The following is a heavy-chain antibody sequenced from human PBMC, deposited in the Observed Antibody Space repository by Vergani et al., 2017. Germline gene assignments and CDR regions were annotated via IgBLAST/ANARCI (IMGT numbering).Heavy chain of an antibody. CDR1: GFTFSSYS. Sequence: EVQLVESGGGLVQPGGSLRLSCAASGFTFSSYSMNWVRQAPGKGLEWVSYISSSSSTIYYADSVKGRFTISRDNAKNSLYLQMNSLRAEDTAVYYCARVPATFYYYYYYMDVWGKGTTVTVSS. CDR2: ISSSSSTI. V-gene: IGHV3-48*01. CDR3: ARVPATFYYYYYYMDV. J-gene: IGHJ6*03.